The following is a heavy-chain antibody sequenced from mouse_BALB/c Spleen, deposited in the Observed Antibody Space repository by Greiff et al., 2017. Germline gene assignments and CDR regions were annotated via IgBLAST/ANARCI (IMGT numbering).Heavy chain of an antibody. CDR2: ISSGGSYT. CDR3: ARDHGGNYGRVLFSWFAY. V-gene: IGHV5-9-4*01. CDR1: GFTFSSYA. Sequence: EVMLVESGGGLVKPGGSLKLSCAASGFTFSSYAMSWVRQSPEKRLEWVAEISSGGSYTYYPDTVTGRFTISRDNAKNTLYLEMSSLRSEDTAMYYCARDHGGNYGRVLFSWFAYWGQGTLVTVSA. J-gene: IGHJ3*01. D-gene: IGHD2-1*01.